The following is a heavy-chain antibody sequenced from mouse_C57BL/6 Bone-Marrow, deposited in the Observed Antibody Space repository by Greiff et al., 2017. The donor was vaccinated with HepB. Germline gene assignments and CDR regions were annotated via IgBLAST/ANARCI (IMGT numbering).Heavy chain of an antibody. J-gene: IGHJ1*03. Sequence: QVQLQQSGPELVKPGASVKISCKASGYAFSSSWMNWVQQRPGKGLEWIGRIYPGDGDTNYNGKFKGKATLTADKSSSTAYMQISSLTSEDSAVYVCARGNYYGSSWYFDVWGTGTTVTVSS. D-gene: IGHD1-1*01. V-gene: IGHV1-82*01. CDR1: GYAFSSSW. CDR2: IYPGDGDT. CDR3: ARGNYYGSSWYFDV.